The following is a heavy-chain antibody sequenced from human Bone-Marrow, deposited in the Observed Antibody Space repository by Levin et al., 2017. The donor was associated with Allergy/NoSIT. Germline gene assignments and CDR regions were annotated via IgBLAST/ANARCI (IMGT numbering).Heavy chain of an antibody. Sequence: LSLTCAASGFTLSDAWMTWVRQPPGRGLEWVGRIRTKGEGGPTDYAAPVKGRFTISRDDSINTLYLQMNSLKPEDTAVYYCATGMVCGGNGGDCYWGQGTLVTVSS. CDR3: ATGMVCGGNGGDCY. V-gene: IGHV3-15*01. J-gene: IGHJ4*02. D-gene: IGHD2-21*01. CDR2: IRTKGEGGPT. CDR1: GFTLSDAW.